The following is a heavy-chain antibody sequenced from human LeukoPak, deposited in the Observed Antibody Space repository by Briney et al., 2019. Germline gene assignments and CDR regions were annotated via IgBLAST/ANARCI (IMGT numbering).Heavy chain of an antibody. D-gene: IGHD1-14*01. CDR1: GGPISNYY. Sequence: SETLSLTCTVSGGPISNYYWSWIRQPPGKGLEWIGYIYYSGRTNYNPSLKSRVTISVDTSKNQFSLRLSSVTAADTAVYYCARSPRGGTKTYFDYWGQGTLVTVSP. J-gene: IGHJ4*02. CDR2: IYYSGRT. V-gene: IGHV4-59*01. CDR3: ARSPRGGTKTYFDY.